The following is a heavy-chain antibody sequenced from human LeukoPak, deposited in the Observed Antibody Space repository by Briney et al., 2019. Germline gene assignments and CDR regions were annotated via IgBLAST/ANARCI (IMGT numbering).Heavy chain of an antibody. Sequence: GGSLRLSCAASGFTFSSYEMHWVRQAPGKGLEWVSYISSSGSTIYYADSVKGRFTISRDNAKSSLYLQMNSLRAEDTAVYYCARDYGGSSPFDYWGQGTLVTVSS. CDR1: GFTFSSYE. J-gene: IGHJ4*02. D-gene: IGHD4-23*01. CDR3: ARDYGGSSPFDY. CDR2: ISSSGSTI. V-gene: IGHV3-48*03.